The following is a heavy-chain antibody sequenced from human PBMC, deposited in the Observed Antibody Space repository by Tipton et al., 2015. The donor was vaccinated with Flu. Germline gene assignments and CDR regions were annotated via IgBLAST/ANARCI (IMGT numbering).Heavy chain of an antibody. D-gene: IGHD1-26*01. CDR2: ISYSGTI. Sequence: GLVKPSETLSLTCTVSGGSISSNYWVWIRQPPGQGLEWIGSISYSGTIYYNSSLKSRVTISLDTSKNQFSLKLTSVTAADTAVYYCARGLSGSYSDYWGQGTLVTVSS. V-gene: IGHV4-39*07. J-gene: IGHJ4*02. CDR1: GGSISSNY. CDR3: ARGLSGSYSDY.